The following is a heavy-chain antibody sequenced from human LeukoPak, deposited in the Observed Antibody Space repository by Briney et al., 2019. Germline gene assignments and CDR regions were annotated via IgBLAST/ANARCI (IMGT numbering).Heavy chain of an antibody. CDR2: IYHSGST. D-gene: IGHD1-26*01. V-gene: IGHV4-38-2*01. Sequence: SETLSLTCAVSGYSISSGYYWGWIRQPPGKGLEWIGSIYHSGSTYYNPSLKSRVTISVDTSKNQFSLKLSSVTAADTAVYYCARIPSGYYYYYYMDVRGKGTTVTVSS. CDR1: GYSISSGYY. CDR3: ARIPSGYYYYYYMDV. J-gene: IGHJ6*03.